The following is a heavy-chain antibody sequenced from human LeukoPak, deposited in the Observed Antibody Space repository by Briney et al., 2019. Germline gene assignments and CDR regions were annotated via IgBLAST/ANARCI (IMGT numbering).Heavy chain of an antibody. CDR2: ISAYNGNT. J-gene: IGHJ4*02. V-gene: IGHV1-18*01. CDR3: ASAYYDYVWGSYRPLDC. CDR1: GYTFTSYG. Sequence: ASVKVSCKASGYTFTSYGISWVRQAPGQGLGWMGGISAYNGNTNYAQKLQGRVTMTTDTSTSTAYMELRSLRSDDTAVYYCASAYYDYVWGSYRPLDCWGQGTLVTVSS. D-gene: IGHD3-16*02.